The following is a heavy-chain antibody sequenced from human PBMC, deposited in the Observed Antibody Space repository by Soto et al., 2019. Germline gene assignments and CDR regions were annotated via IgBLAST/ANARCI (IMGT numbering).Heavy chain of an antibody. Sequence: PGESLKISCKGSGYSFTTYWIGWVRQKPWKGLEWMGIIYPGDSDTRYSPSFQGQVTISADKSINTAYLQWSSLKASDTAMYYCARGFSGYTSSWPYWGQGTLVTVSS. V-gene: IGHV5-51*01. D-gene: IGHD6-13*01. CDR1: GYSFTTYW. CDR3: ARGFSGYTSSWPY. CDR2: IYPGDSDT. J-gene: IGHJ4*02.